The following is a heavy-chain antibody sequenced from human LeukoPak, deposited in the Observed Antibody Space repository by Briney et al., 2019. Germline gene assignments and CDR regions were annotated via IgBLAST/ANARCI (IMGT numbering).Heavy chain of an antibody. V-gene: IGHV3-73*01. Sequence: GGSLRLSCAASGFNFSGSAIHWVRQASGKGLEWVGRTRNKAHNYATAYGASVQGRFSISRGESKTTAYLQMNSLKTEDTAVYYCTTLNYVWGTYPPDYWGQGTLVTVSS. J-gene: IGHJ4*02. CDR2: TRNKAHNYAT. CDR3: TTLNYVWGTYPPDY. D-gene: IGHD3-16*02. CDR1: GFNFSGSA.